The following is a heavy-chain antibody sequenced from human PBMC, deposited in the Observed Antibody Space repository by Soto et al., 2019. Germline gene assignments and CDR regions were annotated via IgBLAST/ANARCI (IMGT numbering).Heavy chain of an antibody. CDR1: GFRFSNYG. J-gene: IGHJ4*02. V-gene: IGHV3-33*01. D-gene: IGHD1-1*01. Sequence: QVQLVESGGGVVQPGRSLRLSCAASGFRFSNYGMHWVRQAPGKGLEWLAVIVADGTGLHYADSVRGRFTISRDHSKNTLYLQLNSLGADDTAIYFCARDDDLPDNGLDHWCQGTLVTVSS. CDR2: IVADGTGL. CDR3: ARDDDLPDNGLDH.